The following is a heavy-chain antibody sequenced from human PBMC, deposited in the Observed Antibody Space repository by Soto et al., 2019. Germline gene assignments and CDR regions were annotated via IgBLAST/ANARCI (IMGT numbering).Heavy chain of an antibody. Sequence: EVQLLESGGGLVQPGGSLRLSCAASGFTFSNYAMSWVRQAPGKGLECVSAISGSGGSTYYADSVKGRFTISRDNSKNTLFLQMNSLRAEDTAVYYCAKDRYCSGGSCYSEWAFDIWGQGTMVTVSS. CDR1: GFTFSNYA. V-gene: IGHV3-23*01. J-gene: IGHJ3*02. CDR3: AKDRYCSGGSCYSEWAFDI. CDR2: ISGSGGST. D-gene: IGHD2-15*01.